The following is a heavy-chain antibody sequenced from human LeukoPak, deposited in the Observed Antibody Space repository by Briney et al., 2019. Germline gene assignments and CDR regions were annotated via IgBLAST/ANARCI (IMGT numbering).Heavy chain of an antibody. D-gene: IGHD6-25*01. CDR1: GFSVRSYY. V-gene: IGHV3-49*04. J-gene: IGHJ4*02. CDR2: IRSKTYGATT. CDR3: TRTYSSGWSWYFDY. Sequence: GGALRLCCAGSGFSVRSYYMGWVRQASRNGLEWVGLIRSKTYGATTEDAATVKGRFTISTDNSKSTAYLEMNSVKTENTAVYESTRTYSSGWSWYFDYWGQGALVTVSS.